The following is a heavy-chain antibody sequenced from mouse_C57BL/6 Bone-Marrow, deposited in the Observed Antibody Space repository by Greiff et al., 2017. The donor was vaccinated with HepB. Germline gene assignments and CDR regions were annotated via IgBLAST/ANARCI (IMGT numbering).Heavy chain of an antibody. D-gene: IGHD2-4*01. CDR1: GYTFTSYW. CDR2: IYPGSGST. V-gene: IGHV1-55*01. J-gene: IGHJ3*01. CDR3: AKPPYYDYGGAFAY. Sequence: QVQLQQPGAELVKPGASVKMSCKASGYTFTSYWITWVKQRPGQGLEWIGDIYPGSGSTNYNEKFKSKATLTVDTSSSTAYMQLSSLTSEDSAVYYCAKPPYYDYGGAFAYGGQGTMVTVSA.